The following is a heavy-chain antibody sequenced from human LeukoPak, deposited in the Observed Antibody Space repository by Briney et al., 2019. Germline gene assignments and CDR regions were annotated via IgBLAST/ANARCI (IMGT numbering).Heavy chain of an antibody. J-gene: IGHJ4*02. CDR3: ARPLYSSGWSTRLVGYFDY. Sequence: GGSLRLSCAASGFTFSSYAMHWVRPAPGKGLEWVAVISYDGSNKYYADSVKGRFTISRDNSKNTLYLQMNSLRAEDTAVYYCARPLYSSGWSTRLVGYFDYWGQGTLVTVSS. D-gene: IGHD6-19*01. CDR2: ISYDGSNK. CDR1: GFTFSSYA. V-gene: IGHV3-30*04.